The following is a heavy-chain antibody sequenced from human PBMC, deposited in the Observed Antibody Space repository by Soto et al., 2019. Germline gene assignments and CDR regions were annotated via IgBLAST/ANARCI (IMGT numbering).Heavy chain of an antibody. CDR1: GFTFSNAW. CDR3: TTDFGTRPDYYYYGMDV. J-gene: IGHJ6*02. D-gene: IGHD3-3*01. CDR2: IKSKTDGGTT. V-gene: IGHV3-15*07. Sequence: GGSLRLSCAASGFTFSNAWMNWVRQAPGKGLEWVGRIKSKTDGGTTDYAEPVKGRFTISRDDSKNTLNLQMNSLKTEDKAVNYFTTDFGTRPDYYYYGMDVWGQGTTVTVSS.